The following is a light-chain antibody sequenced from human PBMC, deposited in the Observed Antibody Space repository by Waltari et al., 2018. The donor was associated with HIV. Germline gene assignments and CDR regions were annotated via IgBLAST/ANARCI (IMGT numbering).Light chain of an antibody. Sequence: QTVVTQESSFSVSPGGTVTLTCGLTSASVSARYYPSWYQQTPGQAPRTLIYSTNTRSSGVPDRFSGSILGNKAALTITGAQADDESDYYCVLYMGSGIWVFGGGTKLTVL. J-gene: IGLJ2*01. V-gene: IGLV8-61*01. CDR2: STN. CDR1: SASVSARYY. CDR3: VLYMGSGIWV.